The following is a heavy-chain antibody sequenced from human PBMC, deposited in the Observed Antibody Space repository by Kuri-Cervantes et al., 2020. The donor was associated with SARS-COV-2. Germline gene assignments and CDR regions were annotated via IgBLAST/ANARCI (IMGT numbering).Heavy chain of an antibody. CDR3: ARDRGKDGYNLYYFDY. V-gene: IGHV4-61*10. Sequence: ESLKISCTVSGGSISSGSYYWSWIRQPAGKGLEWIGYIYTSGSTNYNPSLKSRVTISVDTSKNQFSLKLSSVTAADTAVYYCARDRGKDGYNLYYFDYWGQGTLVTVSS. J-gene: IGHJ4*02. CDR1: GGSISSGSYY. D-gene: IGHD5-24*01. CDR2: IYTSGST.